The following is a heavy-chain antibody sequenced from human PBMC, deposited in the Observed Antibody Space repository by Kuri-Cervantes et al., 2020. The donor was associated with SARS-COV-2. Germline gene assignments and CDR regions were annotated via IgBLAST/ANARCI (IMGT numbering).Heavy chain of an antibody. V-gene: IGHV3-73*01. CDR3: TSGSCSGGRCDYSFDY. D-gene: IGHD2-15*01. Sequence: GGSLRLSCAASGFTFSGSAIHWVRQASGKGLEWVGRIRSKLNNYATAYTASVKGRFTISRDDSENTAYLQMNSLKTEDTAVYFCTSGSCSGGRCDYSFDYWGQGTLVTVSS. J-gene: IGHJ4*02. CDR1: GFTFSGSA. CDR2: IRSKLNNYAT.